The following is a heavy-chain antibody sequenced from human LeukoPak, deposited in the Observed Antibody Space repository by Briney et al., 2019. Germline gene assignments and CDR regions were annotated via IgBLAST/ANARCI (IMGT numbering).Heavy chain of an antibody. CDR2: ISYDGSNK. CDR3: AKAASSRASSGYYLTDGGDY. Sequence: GGPLRLSCAASGFTFSSYGMHWVRQAPGKGLEWVAVISYDGSNKYYADSVKGRFTISRDNSKNTLYLQMNSLRAEDTAVYYCAKAASSRASSGYYLTDGGDYWGQGTLVTVSS. V-gene: IGHV3-30*18. J-gene: IGHJ4*02. CDR1: GFTFSSYG. D-gene: IGHD3-22*01.